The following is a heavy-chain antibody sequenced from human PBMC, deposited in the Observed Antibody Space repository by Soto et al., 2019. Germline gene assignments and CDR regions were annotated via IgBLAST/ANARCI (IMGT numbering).Heavy chain of an antibody. J-gene: IGHJ6*02. CDR1: GYSFTSYW. Sequence: GESLKISCKGSGYSFTSYWIGWVRQMPGKGLEWMGIIYPGDSDTRYSPSFQGQVTISADKSISTAYLQWSSLKASDTAMYYCARSRKDTAPTYGMDVWGQGTTVTVSS. D-gene: IGHD5-18*01. CDR2: IYPGDSDT. CDR3: ARSRKDTAPTYGMDV. V-gene: IGHV5-51*01.